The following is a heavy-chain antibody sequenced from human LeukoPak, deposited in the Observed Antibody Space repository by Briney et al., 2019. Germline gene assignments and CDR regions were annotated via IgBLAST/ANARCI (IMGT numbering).Heavy chain of an antibody. D-gene: IGHD3-16*02. V-gene: IGHV4-59*08. Sequence: SETLSLTCTVSGGSVRSYFWSWNRQPPGKGLEWIGYVYYSGSTNYNPSLKSRVTISVDTSKNQFSLKLRSVTAADTAVYYCARRSEGYPNNWFDPWGQGTLVTVSS. CDR1: GGSVRSYF. CDR3: ARRSEGYPNNWFDP. J-gene: IGHJ5*02. CDR2: VYYSGST.